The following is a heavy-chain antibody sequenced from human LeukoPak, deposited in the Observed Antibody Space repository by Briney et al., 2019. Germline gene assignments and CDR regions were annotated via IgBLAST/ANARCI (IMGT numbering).Heavy chain of an antibody. J-gene: IGHJ4*02. D-gene: IGHD1-26*01. CDR1: GGSISSSRYY. Sequence: SETLSLTCTVSGGSISSSRYYWGWIRQPPGKGPEWIGSIYYSGSPSYNPSLKSRVTISVDTSKNQFSLKLNSVTAADTAVYYCARSGSWRFDYWGQGTLVTVSS. CDR3: ARSGSWRFDY. V-gene: IGHV4-39*01. CDR2: IYYSGSP.